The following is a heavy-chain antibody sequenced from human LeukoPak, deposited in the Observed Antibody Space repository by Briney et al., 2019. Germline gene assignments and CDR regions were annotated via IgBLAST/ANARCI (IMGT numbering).Heavy chain of an antibody. Sequence: WASVKVSCKASGGTFSSYAISWVRQAPGQGLEWMGGIIPIFGTANYAQKFQGRVTITTDESTSTAYMELSSLRSEDTAVYYCATSGPLVPAAIGYYYMDVWGKGTTVTVSS. CDR2: IIPIFGTA. J-gene: IGHJ6*03. CDR1: GGTFSSYA. CDR3: ATSGPLVPAAIGYYYMDV. V-gene: IGHV1-69*05. D-gene: IGHD2-2*02.